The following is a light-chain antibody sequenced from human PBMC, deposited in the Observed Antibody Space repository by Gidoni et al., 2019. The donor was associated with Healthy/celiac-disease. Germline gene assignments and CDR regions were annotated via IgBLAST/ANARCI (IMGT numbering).Light chain of an antibody. J-gene: IGLJ2*01. CDR1: SSNIGTGYD. V-gene: IGLV1-40*01. Sequence: QSVLTQPPSVSGAPGQTIPISCTGSSSNIGTGYDVHWYQQLPGTAPKLLIYGSTNRPSGVPDRFSGSKSGTSASLAIIGLQAEDEADYFCQSYDNSLSGSVVFGGGTKLTVL. CDR2: GST. CDR3: QSYDNSLSGSVV.